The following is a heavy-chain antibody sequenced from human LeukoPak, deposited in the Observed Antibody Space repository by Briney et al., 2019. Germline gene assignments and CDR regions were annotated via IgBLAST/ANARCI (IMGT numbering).Heavy chain of an antibody. J-gene: IGHJ4*02. Sequence: GGSLRLSCAASGFTFSSYAMSWVRQAPGKGLEWVSAISGSGGSTYYADSVKGRFTISRDNSKNTPYLQMNSLRAEDTAVYYCASQDIVVVPAADYWGQGTLVTVSS. V-gene: IGHV3-23*01. CDR2: ISGSGGST. D-gene: IGHD2-2*01. CDR3: ASQDIVVVPAADY. CDR1: GFTFSSYA.